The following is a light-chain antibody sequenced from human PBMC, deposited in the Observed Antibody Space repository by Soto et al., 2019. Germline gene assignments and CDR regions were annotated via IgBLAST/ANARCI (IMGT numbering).Light chain of an antibody. CDR2: KAS. Sequence: DTQMTQSPSTLSASVGDRVTITCRASQSISDWLAWYQQKPGKAPKLLIYKASILQRGVPSRFSGSGSGAEFTPTISGLQAEDFATYYCQHYNDYPWTFGQGTKVEIK. V-gene: IGKV1-5*03. CDR1: QSISDW. CDR3: QHYNDYPWT. J-gene: IGKJ1*01.